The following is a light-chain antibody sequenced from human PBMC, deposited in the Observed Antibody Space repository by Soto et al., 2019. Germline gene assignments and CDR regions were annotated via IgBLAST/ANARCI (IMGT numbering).Light chain of an antibody. Sequence: EIVETQSPATLSVSPGERATLSCRTSQSVSSHVAWYQQKPGQAPRLLIHGASTRATAIPARFSGSGSGTEFTLTIISLQSEDLAVYHCQQYNNWPGWTFGQGTKVDIK. CDR1: QSVSSH. J-gene: IGKJ1*01. CDR2: GAS. CDR3: QQYNNWPGWT. V-gene: IGKV3-15*01.